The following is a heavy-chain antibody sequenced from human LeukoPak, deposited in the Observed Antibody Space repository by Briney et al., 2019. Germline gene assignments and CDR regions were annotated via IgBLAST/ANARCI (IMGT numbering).Heavy chain of an antibody. CDR2: ISWNSGSI. Sequence: GRSLRLSCAASGFTFDDYAMHWVRQAPGKGLEWVSGISWNSGSIGYADSVKGRFTISRDNAKNSLYLQMNSLRAEDMALYYCAKGASIAAAGTSGAGLSFDYWGQGTLVTVSS. CDR1: GFTFDDYA. V-gene: IGHV3-9*03. J-gene: IGHJ4*02. CDR3: AKGASIAAAGTSGAGLSFDY. D-gene: IGHD6-13*01.